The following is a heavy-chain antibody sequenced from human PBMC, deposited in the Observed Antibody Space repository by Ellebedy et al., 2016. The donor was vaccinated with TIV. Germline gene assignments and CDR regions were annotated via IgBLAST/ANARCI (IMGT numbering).Heavy chain of an antibody. V-gene: IGHV3-11*01. CDR2: TNPNSRIV. CDR3: AKAGVESGYDLYDAFDI. J-gene: IGHJ3*02. CDR1: GFSFSDNY. D-gene: IGHD5-12*01. Sequence: LSLXXAASGFSFSDNYMAWIRQTPGEGLEWISYTNPNSRIVHYADSVKGRFTISRDNSNNTLYLQMNSLRAEDTAVYYCAKAGVESGYDLYDAFDIWGQGTKVTVS.